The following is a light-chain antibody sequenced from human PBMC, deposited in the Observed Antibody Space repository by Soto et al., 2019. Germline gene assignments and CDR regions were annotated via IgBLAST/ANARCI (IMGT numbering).Light chain of an antibody. CDR2: DVS. Sequence: QSALTQPASVSGSPGQSITISCTGSSGDIGDYKYVSWYKQHPGKAPKLMIYDVSNRPSGVSNRFSASKSGNTASLTISGLQAEDEADYYCSSYTSTTTVIFGGGTKLTVL. J-gene: IGLJ2*01. CDR1: SGDIGDYKY. V-gene: IGLV2-14*01. CDR3: SSYTSTTTVI.